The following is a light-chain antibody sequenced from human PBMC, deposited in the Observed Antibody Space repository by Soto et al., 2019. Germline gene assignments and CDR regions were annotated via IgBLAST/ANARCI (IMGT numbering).Light chain of an antibody. CDR3: AAWDDNLDGVV. Sequence: QSVLTQPPSASETPGQRVTISCSGSSSNIGTNTVNWYQQFPGKAPKVLIYSNTQRPSGVPDRFSGSKSGTSASLAISGLQSDDEADYYCAAWDDNLDGVVFGGGTKVTVL. CDR1: SSNIGTNT. J-gene: IGLJ2*01. V-gene: IGLV1-44*01. CDR2: SNT.